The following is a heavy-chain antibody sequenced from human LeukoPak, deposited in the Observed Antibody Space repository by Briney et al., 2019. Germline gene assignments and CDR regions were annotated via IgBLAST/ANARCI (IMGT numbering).Heavy chain of an antibody. CDR3: ASAHGVRGVSVY. CDR1: GYIFTDYY. Sequence: SVKVSCKASGYIFTDYYMHWVRQAPGQGLEWMGGIIPIFGTANYAQKFQGRVTITTDESTSTAYMELSSLRSEDTAVYYCASAHGVRGVSVYWGQGTLVTVSS. J-gene: IGHJ4*02. CDR2: IIPIFGTA. V-gene: IGHV1-69*05. D-gene: IGHD3-10*01.